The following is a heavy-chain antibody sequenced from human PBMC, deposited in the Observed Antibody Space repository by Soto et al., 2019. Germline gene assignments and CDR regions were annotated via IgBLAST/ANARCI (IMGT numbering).Heavy chain of an antibody. Sequence: PSETLSLTCTVSGGSFTDYYWTWIRQPPGKGLQWVGYIYYTGSTSYNPSLKSRVTISLDTSKNQFSLNLSSVTAADTAVYYCARVPSPWGQGTLVTVSS. CDR3: ARVPSP. CDR2: IYYTGST. V-gene: IGHV4-59*12. J-gene: IGHJ5*02. CDR1: GGSFTDYY.